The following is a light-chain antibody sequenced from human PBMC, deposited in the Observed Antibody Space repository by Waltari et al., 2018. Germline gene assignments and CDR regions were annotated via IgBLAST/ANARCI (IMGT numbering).Light chain of an antibody. Sequence: EIVLTQSPGTLSLSPGERATLSCRASLSVTNSYLAWYQQKPGQAPRLLIYVTSTRSTGIPDRFSGSGSGTDFTLTISRLEPEDFAVYFCQQYGSLPFTFGQGTNLEIK. CDR2: VTS. CDR3: QQYGSLPFT. CDR1: LSVTNSY. V-gene: IGKV3-20*01. J-gene: IGKJ2*01.